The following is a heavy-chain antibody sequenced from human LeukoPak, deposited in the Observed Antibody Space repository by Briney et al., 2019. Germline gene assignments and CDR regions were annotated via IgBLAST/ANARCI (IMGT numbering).Heavy chain of an antibody. J-gene: IGHJ4*02. CDR3: AKAPPGGGCNWN. D-gene: IGHD5-24*01. V-gene: IGHV3-15*01. CDR2: IKSKSDGGTT. Sequence: GGSLRLSCAASGFTFSSAWMSWVRQAPGKGLEWVGRIKSKSDGGTTDYAAPVKGRFTISRDDSENMVYLQMNSLKTEDTALYYCAKAPPGGGCNWNWGQGTLVTVSS. CDR1: GFTFSSAW.